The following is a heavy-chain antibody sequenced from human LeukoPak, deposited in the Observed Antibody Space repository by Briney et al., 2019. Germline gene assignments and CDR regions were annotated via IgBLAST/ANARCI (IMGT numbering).Heavy chain of an antibody. D-gene: IGHD3-16*01. CDR1: GCTFSSYV. Sequence: PGGSLRLSCAASGCTFSSYVMNWVRQAPGKGLEWISYISSSGDSIYYADSVKGRFTISRDNAKHSLYLQMNSLTAEDTAIYYCARDRLGEPIDYWGQGTLVTVSS. CDR2: ISSSGDSI. V-gene: IGHV3-48*03. J-gene: IGHJ4*02. CDR3: ARDRLGEPIDY.